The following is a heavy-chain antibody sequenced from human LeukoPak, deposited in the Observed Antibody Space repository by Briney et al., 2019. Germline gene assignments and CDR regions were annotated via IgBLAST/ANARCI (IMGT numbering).Heavy chain of an antibody. CDR3: ASRQYDILTGYDGALDI. J-gene: IGHJ3*02. V-gene: IGHV3-23*01. D-gene: IGHD3-9*01. CDR1: RFTLSGYA. Sequence: GGSLRLSCVASRFTLSGYAMSWVRQAPRKGREGVSAISGSAGSTYYESSVTGRFTISRDNSKNTLSLQMNSLRAEDTAVYYCASRQYDILTGYDGALDIWGQGTMVTVSS. CDR2: ISGSAGST.